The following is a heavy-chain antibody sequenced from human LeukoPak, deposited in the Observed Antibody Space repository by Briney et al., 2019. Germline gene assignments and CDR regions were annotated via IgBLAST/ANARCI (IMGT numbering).Heavy chain of an antibody. CDR3: ARDLGEWEFD. Sequence: GGSLRLSCAASGFTYSSYSMNWVRQAPGKGLEWVSFISSSSSYIYYADSVKGRFTISRDNTKNSLFLQMNSLRVEDTAVYYCARDLGEWEFDWGLGTLVTVSS. CDR1: GFTYSSYS. CDR2: ISSSSSYI. D-gene: IGHD3-16*01. J-gene: IGHJ4*02. V-gene: IGHV3-21*01.